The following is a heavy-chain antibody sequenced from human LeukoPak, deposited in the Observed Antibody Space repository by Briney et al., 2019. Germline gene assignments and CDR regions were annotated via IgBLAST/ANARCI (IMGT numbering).Heavy chain of an antibody. Sequence: PGGPLRLSCAASGFTFSSSAMCWVRQAPGKGLEWVSAIISSSGSTYYADSAKGRFTLSRDKANNTHYLQMNSLRAKDTAVYYCEKDSRYSSSLYECAQDCWGQGTLVTVSS. CDR2: IISSSGST. CDR3: EKDSRYSSSLYECAQDC. V-gene: IGHV3-23*01. D-gene: IGHD6-13*01. CDR1: GFTFSSSA. J-gene: IGHJ4*02.